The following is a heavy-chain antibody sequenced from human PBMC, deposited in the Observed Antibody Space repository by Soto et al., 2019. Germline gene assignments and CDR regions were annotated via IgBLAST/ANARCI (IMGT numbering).Heavy chain of an antibody. Sequence: RSLRPSFQASVFTCISYAMHWFPQAPGKGLGWVTVISYDGVNQYYADSVKGRFTIPRDNSKDTLYMQMHSLRSDDTGVYFCARGLITQTSLIDQWGQGTLVTVSS. J-gene: IGHJ4*02. CDR3: ARGLITQTSLIDQ. CDR2: ISYDGVNQ. V-gene: IGHV3-30-3*01. D-gene: IGHD3-16*01. CDR1: VFTCISYA.